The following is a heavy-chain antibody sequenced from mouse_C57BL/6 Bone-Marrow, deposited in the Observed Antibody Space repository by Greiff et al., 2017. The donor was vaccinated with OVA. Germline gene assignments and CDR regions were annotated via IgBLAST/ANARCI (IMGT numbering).Heavy chain of an antibody. Sequence: DVHLVESGGGLVKPGGSLKLSCAASGFTFSDYGMHWVRQAPEKGLEWVAYISSGSSTIYYADTVKGRFTISRDNAKNTLFLQMTSLRSEDTAMYYCARDGYPYWYFDVWGTGTTVTVSS. D-gene: IGHD2-3*01. CDR2: ISSGSSTI. J-gene: IGHJ1*03. CDR1: GFTFSDYG. V-gene: IGHV5-17*01. CDR3: ARDGYPYWYFDV.